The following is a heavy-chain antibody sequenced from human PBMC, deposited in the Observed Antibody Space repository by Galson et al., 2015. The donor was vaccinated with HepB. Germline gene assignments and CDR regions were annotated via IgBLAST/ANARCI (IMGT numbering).Heavy chain of an antibody. V-gene: IGHV1-69-2*01. CDR3: ATLVKVVPYDSSGPIDY. D-gene: IGHD3-22*01. J-gene: IGHJ4*02. CDR1: GYTFTDYY. Sequence: VKVSCKVSGYTFTDYYMHWVQQAPGKGLEWMGLVDPEDGETIYAEKFQGRVTITADTSTDTAYMELSSLRSEDTAVYYCATLVKVVPYDSSGPIDYWGQGTLVTVSS. CDR2: VDPEDGET.